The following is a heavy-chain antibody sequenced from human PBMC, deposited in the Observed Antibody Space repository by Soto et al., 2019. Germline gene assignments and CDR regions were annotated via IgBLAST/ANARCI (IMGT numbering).Heavy chain of an antibody. V-gene: IGHV3-30-3*01. J-gene: IGHJ4*02. CDR2: ISYDGSEK. CDR3: ARGTDVIGLPTYLDH. D-gene: IGHD2-15*01. CDR1: GFIFNNYA. Sequence: GGSLRLSCAASGFIFNNYALHWVRQAPGKGLEWVSLISYDGSEKFYEDSVKGRFTISRDDSKDTLYLQMNSLRREDTALYFCARGTDVIGLPTYLDHRGQGTLVTVSS.